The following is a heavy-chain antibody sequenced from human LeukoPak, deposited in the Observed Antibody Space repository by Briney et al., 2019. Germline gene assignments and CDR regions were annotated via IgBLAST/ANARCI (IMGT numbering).Heavy chain of an antibody. J-gene: IGHJ4*02. CDR2: ISSSSSYI. CDR3: ARDYSSGWSPPRY. Sequence: GGSLRPSCAASGFTFSSYSMNWVRQAPGKGLEWVSSISSSSSYIYYADSVKGRFTISRDNAKNSLYLQMNSLRAEDTAVYYCARDYSSGWSPPRYWGQGTLVTVSS. V-gene: IGHV3-21*01. CDR1: GFTFSSYS. D-gene: IGHD6-19*01.